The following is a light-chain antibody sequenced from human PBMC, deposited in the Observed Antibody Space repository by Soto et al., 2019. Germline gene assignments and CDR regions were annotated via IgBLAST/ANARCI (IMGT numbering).Light chain of an antibody. CDR3: QKYNSAPLT. V-gene: IGKV1-5*01. CDR2: DAS. J-gene: IGKJ4*01. CDR1: QSISTW. Sequence: DIQMTQSPSTLSASVGDRVTITCRASQSISTWLAWYLQKPGNAPKLLIYDASSLESGVPSRFSGSGSGTEFTLTISSLQPEDFATYYCQKYNSAPLTFGGGTKVDI.